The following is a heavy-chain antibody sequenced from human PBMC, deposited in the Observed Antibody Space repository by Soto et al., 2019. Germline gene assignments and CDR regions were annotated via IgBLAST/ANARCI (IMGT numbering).Heavy chain of an antibody. CDR2: ISSSSSYI. Sequence: GESLKISCAASGFTFSSYSMNWVRQAPGKGLEWVSSISSSSSYIYYADSVKGRFTISRDNAKNSLYLQMNSLRAEDTAVYYCASGTGDFWSEDAFDIWGQGTMVTVSS. D-gene: IGHD3-3*01. V-gene: IGHV3-21*01. J-gene: IGHJ3*02. CDR1: GFTFSSYS. CDR3: ASGTGDFWSEDAFDI.